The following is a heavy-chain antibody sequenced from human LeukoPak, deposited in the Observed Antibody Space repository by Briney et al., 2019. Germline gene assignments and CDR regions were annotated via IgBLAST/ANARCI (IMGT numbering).Heavy chain of an antibody. CDR1: GGTFSSYA. D-gene: IGHD6-13*01. J-gene: IGHJ5*02. CDR3: ARVYSSSWYNRFVP. Sequence: GASVKVSCKASGGTFSSYAISWVRQAPGQGLEWMGGIIPNFGTTNYAQKFQGRVTITADESTSTAYMELSSLRSEDTAVYYCARVYSSSWYNRFVPWGERTLVTVSS. CDR2: IIPNFGTT. V-gene: IGHV1-69*13.